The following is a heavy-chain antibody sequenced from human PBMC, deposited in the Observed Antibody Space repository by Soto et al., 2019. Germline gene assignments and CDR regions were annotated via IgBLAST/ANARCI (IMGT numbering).Heavy chain of an antibody. Sequence: GSLRLSCAASGFTFSSYAMHWVRQAPGKGLEWVAVISYDGSNKYYADSVKGRFTISRDNSKNTLYLQMNSLRAEDTAVYYCARDMATVTTSDAFDIWGQGTMVTVSS. CDR1: GFTFSSYA. J-gene: IGHJ3*02. CDR3: ARDMATVTTSDAFDI. D-gene: IGHD4-17*01. CDR2: ISYDGSNK. V-gene: IGHV3-30-3*01.